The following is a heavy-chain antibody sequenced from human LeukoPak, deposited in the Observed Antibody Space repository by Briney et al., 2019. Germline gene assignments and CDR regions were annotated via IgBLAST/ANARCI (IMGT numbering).Heavy chain of an antibody. Sequence: SVKVSCKASGGTFSSYAISWVRQAPGQGLEWMGRIIPILGIANYAQKFQGRVTITADKSTSTAYMELSSLRSEDTAVYYCASPHGSGSYYNVRFDYWGQGTLVTVSS. J-gene: IGHJ4*02. V-gene: IGHV1-69*04. D-gene: IGHD3-10*01. CDR2: IIPILGIA. CDR1: GGTFSSYA. CDR3: ASPHGSGSYYNVRFDY.